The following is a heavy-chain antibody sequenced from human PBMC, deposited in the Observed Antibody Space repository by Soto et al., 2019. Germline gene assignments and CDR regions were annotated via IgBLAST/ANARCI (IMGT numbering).Heavy chain of an antibody. CDR3: AHRPGFSSRWRENWFDP. Sequence: QITLKESGPTLVKPTQTLTLTCTFSGLSLSTSGVGVGWIRQPPGKALEWLALIYWDDDKRYSPSLKNRLTITKDTSKNQVVLTMTNMDPVDTATYYYAHRPGFSSRWRENWFDPWGQGTLVTVSS. CDR2: IYWDDDK. V-gene: IGHV2-5*02. J-gene: IGHJ5*02. D-gene: IGHD6-13*01. CDR1: GLSLSTSGVG.